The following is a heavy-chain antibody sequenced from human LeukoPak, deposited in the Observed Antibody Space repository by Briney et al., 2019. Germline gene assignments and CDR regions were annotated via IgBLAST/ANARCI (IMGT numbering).Heavy chain of an antibody. V-gene: IGHV3-23*01. CDR2: VSGSGDNT. J-gene: IGHJ3*02. Sequence: GGSLRLSCAASGFTFNNYAMTWVRQAPGKGLEWVSVVSGSGDNTNYADSVKGRFTISRDNSKNTLFLQMNSLRTEDTAVYYCATLAAADAFDIWGQGTMVTVSS. CDR3: ATLAAADAFDI. D-gene: IGHD6-13*01. CDR1: GFTFNNYA.